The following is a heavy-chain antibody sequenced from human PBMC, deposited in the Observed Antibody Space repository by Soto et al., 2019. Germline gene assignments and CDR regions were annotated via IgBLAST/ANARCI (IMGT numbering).Heavy chain of an antibody. J-gene: IGHJ6*02. V-gene: IGHV5-51*01. D-gene: IGHD3-10*01. CDR1: GYSFTNYW. CDR2: IYPGDSDT. Sequence: PGESLKISCKGSGYSFTNYWIGWVRQMPGKGLEWMGIIYPGDSDTRYSPSFQGQVTISADKSISTAYLQWSSLKASDTAMYYCAGGGVRFVITRTSDYYRLAVCGQGTTVPGSS. CDR3: AGGGVRFVITRTSDYYRLAV.